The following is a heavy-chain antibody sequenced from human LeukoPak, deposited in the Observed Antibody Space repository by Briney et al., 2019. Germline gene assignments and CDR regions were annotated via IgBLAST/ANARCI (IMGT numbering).Heavy chain of an antibody. J-gene: IGHJ6*03. CDR3: ARAGDYFTYYYYMDV. V-gene: IGHV3-7*01. Sequence: GGSLRLSCAASGFTFSNYWMIWVRQAPGKGLEWVAIIKQDGSEKYYLDSVKGRFTTSRDNAKNSLYLQMNSLRAEDTAVFYCARAGDYFTYYYYMDVWGKGTTVTISS. D-gene: IGHD4-17*01. CDR1: GFTFSNYW. CDR2: IKQDGSEK.